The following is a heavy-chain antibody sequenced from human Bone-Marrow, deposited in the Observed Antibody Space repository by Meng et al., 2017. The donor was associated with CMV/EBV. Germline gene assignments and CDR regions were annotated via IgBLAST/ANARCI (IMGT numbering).Heavy chain of an antibody. Sequence: GGSLRLSCAASGFTVSSNYMSWVRQAPGKGLEWVSVIYSGGSTYYAASVKGRFTISRDNSKNTLYLQMNSLRAEDTAVYYCARDLIRGGSYSYWGQGTLVTVSS. CDR2: IYSGGST. D-gene: IGHD1-26*01. CDR3: ARDLIRGGSYSY. J-gene: IGHJ4*02. V-gene: IGHV3-53*01. CDR1: GFTVSSNY.